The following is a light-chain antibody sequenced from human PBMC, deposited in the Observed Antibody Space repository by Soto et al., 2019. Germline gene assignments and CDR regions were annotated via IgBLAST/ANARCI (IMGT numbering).Light chain of an antibody. CDR3: QHFNKWPLT. J-gene: IGKJ3*01. CDR1: QSVSSN. Sequence: IVMTQSPATLSVSPGERATLSCRASQSVSSNLAWYQQKPGQAPRLLIYSASTRATGIPARFSGSGSGTEFTLTISSLQSEDFAIYYCQHFNKWPLTFGPGTKVDIK. V-gene: IGKV3-15*01. CDR2: SAS.